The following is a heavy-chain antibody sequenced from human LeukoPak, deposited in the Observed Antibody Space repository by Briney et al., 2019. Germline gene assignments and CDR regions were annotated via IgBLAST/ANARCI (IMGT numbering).Heavy chain of an antibody. CDR2: MQSTGNS. CDR1: GDPISTYH. J-gene: IGHJ4*02. V-gene: IGHV4-59*01. Sequence: SETLSLTCSVFGDPISTYHWHWIRKPPGKGLEWIAYMQSTGNSQYNSSLKSRVAMSVDTSKNQVVLNLSSVTAADTAVYYCARDKRHSYGRYFAHWGQGMLVTVSS. D-gene: IGHD5-18*01. CDR3: ARDKRHSYGRYFAH.